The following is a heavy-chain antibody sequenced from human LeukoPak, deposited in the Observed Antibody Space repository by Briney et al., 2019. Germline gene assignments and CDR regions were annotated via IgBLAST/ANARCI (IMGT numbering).Heavy chain of an antibody. CDR1: DGSFSGFY. J-gene: IGHJ4*02. CDR3: ARDEGDY. Sequence: SETLSLTCAVYDGSFSGFYWSWIRQPPGEGLEWIGEISHGGSTNYNPSLKSRLTISVDTSKNQFSLELSSVTAADTAVYYCARDEGDYWGQGILVTVSS. V-gene: IGHV4-34*01. CDR2: ISHGGST.